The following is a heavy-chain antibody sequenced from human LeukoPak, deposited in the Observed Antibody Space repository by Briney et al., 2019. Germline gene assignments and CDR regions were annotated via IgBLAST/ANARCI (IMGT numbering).Heavy chain of an antibody. J-gene: IGHJ6*02. D-gene: IGHD3-16*01. CDR1: GFTFSSCA. CDR2: ISGSGGST. Sequence: PGGSLSLSCAASGFTFSSCAMSWVRQAPGKGLQWVSAISGSGGSTYYADSVKGRFTISRDNSKNTLYLQMNSLRAEDTAVYYCAKGFHYGDVWGQGTTVTVSS. V-gene: IGHV3-23*01. CDR3: AKGFHYGDV.